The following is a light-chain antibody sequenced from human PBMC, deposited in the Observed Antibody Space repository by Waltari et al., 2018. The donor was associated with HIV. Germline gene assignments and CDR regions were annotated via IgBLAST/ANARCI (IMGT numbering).Light chain of an antibody. CDR3: CAYAGNYTFV. Sequence: HSALTQPRSVSGSPGQSVTLSCSGTSSDVGGYISVPWYQQHPGKAPKFMIYDVSQRPSGVPDRFSGSKSGNTASLTISGLQAEDEADYYCCAYAGNYTFVFGGGTKLTVL. CDR1: SSDVGGYIS. CDR2: DVS. V-gene: IGLV2-11*01. J-gene: IGLJ2*01.